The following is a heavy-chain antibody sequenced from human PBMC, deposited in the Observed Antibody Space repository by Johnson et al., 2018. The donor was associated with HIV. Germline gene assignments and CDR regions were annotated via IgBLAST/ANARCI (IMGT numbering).Heavy chain of an antibody. D-gene: IGHD2-21*02. CDR2: IWYDGSNK. CDR1: GFTFSSYG. Sequence: QVQLVESGGGLVQPGRSLRLSCAASGFTFSSYGMHWVRQAPGKGLEWVAVIWYDGSNKYYADSVKGRFTISRDNSKNTLYLEMKSLRADDTAVYYCVRDDYAFHIWGQGTMVTVSS. J-gene: IGHJ3*02. V-gene: IGHV3-33*01. CDR3: VRDDYAFHI.